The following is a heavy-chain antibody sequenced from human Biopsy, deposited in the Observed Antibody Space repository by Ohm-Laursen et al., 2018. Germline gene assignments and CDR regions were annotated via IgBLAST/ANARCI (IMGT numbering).Heavy chain of an antibody. CDR1: GGSLTGDY. CDR3: ARLYRLDDYWNDDPPDAFDV. CDR2: ISDTGST. V-gene: IGHV4-59*01. Sequence: TLSLTCTVSGGSLTGDYWSWIRQSPGKGLEWIGSISDTGSTNYSPSLRGRVTMSVDTSKKQFSLKVSSVTPADTAVFFCARLYRLDDYWNDDPPDAFDVWGQGTMVTVSS. J-gene: IGHJ3*01. D-gene: IGHD3-3*01.